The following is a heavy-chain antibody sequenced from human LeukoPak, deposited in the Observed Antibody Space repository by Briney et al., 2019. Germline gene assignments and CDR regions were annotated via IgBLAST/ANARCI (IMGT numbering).Heavy chain of an antibody. Sequence: PGGSLRLSCAASGFTFSSYAMSWVRQAPGKGLEWVSAISGSGGSTYYADSVKGRFTISRDNSKNTLYLQMNSLRAEDTAVYYCANGMVFPFAFDIWGQGTMVTVSS. CDR2: ISGSGGST. V-gene: IGHV3-23*01. J-gene: IGHJ3*02. D-gene: IGHD2-21*01. CDR1: GFTFSSYA. CDR3: ANGMVFPFAFDI.